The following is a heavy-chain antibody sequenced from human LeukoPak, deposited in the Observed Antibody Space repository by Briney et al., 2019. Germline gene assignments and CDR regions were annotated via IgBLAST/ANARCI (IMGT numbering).Heavy chain of an antibody. V-gene: IGHV3-33*01. Sequence: PGRSLRLSCAASGFTFSNYGMHWVRQAPGKGLEWVAVIWYDGSNKYYADSVKGRFTISRDNSKNTVYLQMNSLRAEDTAVYYCARGSTIAARPGDYWGQGTLVTVSS. CDR3: ARGSTIAARPGDY. CDR2: IWYDGSNK. CDR1: GFTFSNYG. D-gene: IGHD6-6*01. J-gene: IGHJ4*02.